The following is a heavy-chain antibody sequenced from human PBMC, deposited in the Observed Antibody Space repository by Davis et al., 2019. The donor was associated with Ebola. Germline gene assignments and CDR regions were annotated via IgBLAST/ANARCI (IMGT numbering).Heavy chain of an antibody. CDR3: ARDRGGDYSFDY. CDR2: INAGNGNT. CDR1: GHTFSSYA. J-gene: IGHJ4*02. Sequence: ASVKVSCKASGHTFSSYAMHWVRQAPGQKFEWMGWINAGNGNTKYSQKFQGRVTITRDTSASTAYMELSSLRSEDTSVYYCARDRGGDYSFDYWGQGTLVTVSS. D-gene: IGHD3-10*01. V-gene: IGHV1-3*01.